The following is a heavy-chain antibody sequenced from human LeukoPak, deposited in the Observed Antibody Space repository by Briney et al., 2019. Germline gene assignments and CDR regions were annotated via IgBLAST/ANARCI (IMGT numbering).Heavy chain of an antibody. D-gene: IGHD4-17*01. CDR2: INPSGDST. CDR3: ARDGPTVTHDY. J-gene: IGHJ4*02. CDR1: GYTFTSYY. V-gene: IGHV1-46*01. Sequence: ASVKVSCKASGYTFTSYYMHWVRQAPGQGLEWMGIINPSGDSTSYAQKFQGRVTMTRDTSTSTVYMELSSLRSEDTAVYYCARDGPTVTHDYWGQGTLVTVSS.